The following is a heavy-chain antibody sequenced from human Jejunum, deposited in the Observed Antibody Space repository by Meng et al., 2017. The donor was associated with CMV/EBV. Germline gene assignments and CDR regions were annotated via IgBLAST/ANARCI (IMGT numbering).Heavy chain of an antibody. Sequence: LTTSGVGVGWIRQPPGKALEWLALVYWDDDKRYNPSLKSRLAITRDTSKNQVVLTMTNMDPADTATYFCARSGGSTWYEEKNWFDPWGQGTLVTVSS. CDR3: ARSGGSTWYEEKNWFDP. V-gene: IGHV2-5*02. CDR2: VYWDDDK. CDR1: LTTSGVG. J-gene: IGHJ5*02. D-gene: IGHD6-13*01.